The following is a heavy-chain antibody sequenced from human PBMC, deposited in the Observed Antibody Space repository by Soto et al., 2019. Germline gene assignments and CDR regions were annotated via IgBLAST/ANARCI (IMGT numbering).Heavy chain of an antibody. CDR1: GFTFSPYW. CDR3: ARGSNQDY. D-gene: IGHD2-8*01. Sequence: EVQLVESGGDLVQPGGSLRLSCVASGFTFSPYWMSWVRQAPGRGLQWVATINKDGSEKYYADSVKGRFTISRDNARDSLYLQLTSLRAEDTAIYYCARGSNQDYWGQGTLVAVSS. CDR2: INKDGSEK. V-gene: IGHV3-7*03. J-gene: IGHJ4*02.